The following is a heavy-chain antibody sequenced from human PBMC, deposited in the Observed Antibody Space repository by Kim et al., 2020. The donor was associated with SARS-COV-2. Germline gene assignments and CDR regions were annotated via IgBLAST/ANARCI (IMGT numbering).Heavy chain of an antibody. CDR1: GFSFIHAW. CDR3: AAHRGDCSDGNCYSVGFNY. J-gene: IGHJ4*02. Sequence: GGSLRLSCTASGFSFIHAWMSWVRQAPGKGLEWVGQIKSKGGGGTIEYPAPVKGRFTISRDDSKATLYLQMTNLQTEDTAVYYCAAHRGDCSDGNCYSVGFNYWGQGILVTVSS. D-gene: IGHD2-15*01. V-gene: IGHV3-15*01. CDR2: IKSKGGGGTI.